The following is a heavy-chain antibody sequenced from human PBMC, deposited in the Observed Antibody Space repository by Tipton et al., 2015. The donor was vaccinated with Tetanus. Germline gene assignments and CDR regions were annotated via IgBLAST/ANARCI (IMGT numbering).Heavy chain of an antibody. V-gene: IGHV4-4*07. J-gene: IGHJ3*02. CDR3: ARWGDASGSTNLYAFDI. Sequence: TLSLTCTVSRGPISSYYWSWIRQPVGKGLEWIGHISNGNPDYSPSLSGRVTTSVDTSKNQFSLKMSSVTAADTAVYYCARWGDASGSTNLYAFDIWGQGTMVSVSS. CDR2: ISNGNP. D-gene: IGHD3-10*01. CDR1: RGPISSYY.